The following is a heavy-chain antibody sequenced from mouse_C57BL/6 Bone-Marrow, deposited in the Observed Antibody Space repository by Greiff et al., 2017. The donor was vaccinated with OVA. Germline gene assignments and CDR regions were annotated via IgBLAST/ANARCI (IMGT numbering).Heavy chain of an antibody. J-gene: IGHJ3*01. CDR3: ARAADGYSWFAY. D-gene: IGHD2-3*01. Sequence: EVKLMESGGGLVKPGGSLKLSCAASGFTFSSYAMSWVRQTPEKRLEWVATISDGGSYTYYPDNVKGRFTISRDNAKNNLYLQMSHLKSEDTAMYYCARAADGYSWFAYWGQGTLVTVSA. V-gene: IGHV5-4*03. CDR2: ISDGGSYT. CDR1: GFTFSSYA.